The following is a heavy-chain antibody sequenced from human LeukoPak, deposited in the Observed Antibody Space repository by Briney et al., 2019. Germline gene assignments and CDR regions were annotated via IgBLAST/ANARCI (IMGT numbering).Heavy chain of an antibody. Sequence: ASVTVSCKASGYTFTSYYMHWVRQAPGQGPEWMGIINSSGGGTGYAQKFQGRVTMTRDTSTSTVYMEPSSLRSEDTAVYYCARGGYCSGGSCYTFDYWGQGTLVTVSS. CDR1: GYTFTSYY. D-gene: IGHD2-15*01. V-gene: IGHV1-46*01. J-gene: IGHJ4*02. CDR2: INSSGGGT. CDR3: ARGGYCSGGSCYTFDY.